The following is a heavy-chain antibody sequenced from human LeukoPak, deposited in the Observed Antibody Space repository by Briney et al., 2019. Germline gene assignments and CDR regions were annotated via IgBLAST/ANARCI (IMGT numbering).Heavy chain of an antibody. D-gene: IGHD3-3*01. CDR3: ARGLFTIFGVVISGMDV. CDR2: IKQDGSEK. J-gene: IGHJ6*02. V-gene: IGHV3-7*01. CDR1: GFTFSSYW. Sequence: GGSLRLSCAASGFTFSSYWMSWVRQPPGKGLEWVANIKQDGSEKYYVGSVKGRFTISRDNAKNSLYLQMNSLRAEDTAVYYCARGLFTIFGVVISGMDVWGQGTTVTVSS.